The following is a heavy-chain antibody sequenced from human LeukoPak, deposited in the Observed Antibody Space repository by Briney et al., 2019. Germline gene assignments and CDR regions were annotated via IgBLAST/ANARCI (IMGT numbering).Heavy chain of an antibody. CDR3: AKADGGFDS. Sequence: SETLSLTCTVSGGSINTRDYYWSWIRQRPGKGLEWIGYIYYTGNSYYNPSLESRSTISVDTSKNQFSLKLNSVTAADTAVYYCAKADGGFDSWGQGTLVIVSS. CDR2: IYYTGNS. D-gene: IGHD3-10*01. V-gene: IGHV4-31*03. CDR1: GGSINTRDYY. J-gene: IGHJ5*01.